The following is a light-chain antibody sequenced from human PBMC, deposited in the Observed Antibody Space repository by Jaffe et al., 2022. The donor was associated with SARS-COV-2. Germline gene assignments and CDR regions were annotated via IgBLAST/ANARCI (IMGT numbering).Light chain of an antibody. J-gene: IGKJ1*01. CDR2: KAS. Sequence: DIQMTQSPSTLSASVGDRVTITCRASQSISSWLAWYQQKPGKAPKLLIYKASSLDSGVPSRFSGSGSGTEFTLTISSLQPDDFATYYCQQYDIYARTFGQGTKVEIK. CDR1: QSISSW. V-gene: IGKV1-5*03. CDR3: QQYDIYART.